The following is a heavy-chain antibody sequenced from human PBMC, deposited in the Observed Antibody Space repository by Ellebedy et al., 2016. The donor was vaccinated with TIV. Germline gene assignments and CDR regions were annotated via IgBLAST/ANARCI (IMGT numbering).Heavy chain of an antibody. D-gene: IGHD4-17*01. V-gene: IGHV1-24*01. J-gene: IGHJ3*02. CDR1: GYTLTELS. CDR3: ATESLRSNNDAFDI. CDR2: FDPEDGET. Sequence: AASVKVFCKVSGYTLTELSMHWVRQAPGKGLEWMGGFDPEDGETIYAQKFQGRVTMTEDTSTDTAYMELSSLRSEDTAVYYCATESLRSNNDAFDIWGQGTLVTVSS.